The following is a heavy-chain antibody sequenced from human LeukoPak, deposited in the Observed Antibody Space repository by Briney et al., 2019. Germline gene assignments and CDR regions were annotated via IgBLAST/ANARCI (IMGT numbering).Heavy chain of an antibody. J-gene: IGHJ1*01. CDR1: GFTFSSYA. Sequence: GGSLRLSCAASGFTFSSYAMSWVRQAPGKGLEWVSAISGSGGSTYYADSVKGRFTISRDNSKNTLYLQMNSLRAEDTAVYYCAKMRDVVVPAAIRAEYFQHWGQGTLVTVSS. CDR3: AKMRDVVVPAAIRAEYFQH. CDR2: ISGSGGST. D-gene: IGHD2-2*02. V-gene: IGHV3-23*01.